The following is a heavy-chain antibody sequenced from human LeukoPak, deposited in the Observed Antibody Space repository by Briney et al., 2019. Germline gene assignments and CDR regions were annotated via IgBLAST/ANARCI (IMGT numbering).Heavy chain of an antibody. CDR3: AKTPVAGTRRLSYFDY. V-gene: IGHV3-23*01. J-gene: IGHJ4*02. D-gene: IGHD6-19*01. CDR1: GFTFSSYA. CDR2: ISGSGGST. Sequence: GGSLRLSCAASGFTFSSYAMSWVRQAPGKGLEWVSAISGSGGSTYYADSVKGRFTISRDNSKNTLYLQMNSLRAEDTAVYYCAKTPVAGTRRLSYFDYWGQGTLVTVSS.